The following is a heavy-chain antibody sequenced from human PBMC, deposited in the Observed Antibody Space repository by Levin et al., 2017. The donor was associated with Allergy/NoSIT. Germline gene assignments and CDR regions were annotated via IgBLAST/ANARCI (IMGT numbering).Heavy chain of an antibody. CDR1: GYIFTSYY. Sequence: KVSCKGSGYIFTSYYIGWVRQMPGKGLEWMGIISPGDSAPRYSPSFQGQVTISADKSITTAYLQWSSLKASDTAMYYCARSDRKLLWFAELSQDTFDMWGPGTMVTVSS. J-gene: IGHJ3*02. CDR3: ARSDRKLLWFAELSQDTFDM. V-gene: IGHV5-51*01. CDR2: ISPGDSAP. D-gene: IGHD3-10*01.